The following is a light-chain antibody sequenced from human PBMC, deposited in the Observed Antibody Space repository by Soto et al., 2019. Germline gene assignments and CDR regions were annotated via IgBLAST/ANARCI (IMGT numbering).Light chain of an antibody. V-gene: IGKV3-20*01. J-gene: IGKJ2*01. CDR3: QQYGDSPLYS. Sequence: EIVLTQSPGTLSLSPGERATLSCRASQSVDSDFLAWYQQKSGQAPRLLIYNASRRAAGIPDRFSGSGSGTDFTLTISRLEPEEFAVYFCQQYGDSPLYSFGQGTKVEIK. CDR1: QSVDSDF. CDR2: NAS.